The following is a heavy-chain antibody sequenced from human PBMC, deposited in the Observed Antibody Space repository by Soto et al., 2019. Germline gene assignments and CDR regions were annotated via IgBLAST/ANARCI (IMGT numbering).Heavy chain of an antibody. D-gene: IGHD3-3*01. CDR3: ARVKATIFGVANYYYYGMDV. CDR1: GGSFSGYY. Sequence: PSETLSLTCAVYGGSFSGYYWSWIRQPPGKGLEWIGGINHSGSTNYNPSLKSRVTISVDTSKNQFSLKLSSVTAADTAVYYCARVKATIFGVANYYYYGMDVWGQGTTVTVSS. CDR2: INHSGST. V-gene: IGHV4-34*01. J-gene: IGHJ6*02.